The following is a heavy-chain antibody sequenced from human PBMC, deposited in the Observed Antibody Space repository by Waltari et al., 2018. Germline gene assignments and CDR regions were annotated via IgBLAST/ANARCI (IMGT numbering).Heavy chain of an antibody. CDR1: GDSVPRGSSY. CDR3: ARAFGSGSYAWFDS. V-gene: IGHV4-39*01. Sequence: QLQLQESGPGLVKPLETLSLTCSVSGDSVPRGSSYWGWIRQPPRKGLEGIGIMYYRGSSYSNPSLKSRVTISVDTSKNQFSLKLSSVAAADTAVYYCARAFGSGSYAWFDSWGQGTLVTVSS. J-gene: IGHJ5*01. CDR2: MYYRGSS. D-gene: IGHD3-10*01.